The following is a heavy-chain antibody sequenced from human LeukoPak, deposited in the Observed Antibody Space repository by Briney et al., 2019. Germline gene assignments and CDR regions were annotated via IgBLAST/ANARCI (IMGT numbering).Heavy chain of an antibody. CDR1: GFAFNTYS. Sequence: PGGSLRLSCAASGFAFNTYSITWVRQAPGKGLEWVSSISSGSSDIYYAGSLKGRFAISRDNARNSLYLQMNTLSAEDTAVYYCARVRISGEHQFDPWGQGTLVTVSS. J-gene: IGHJ5*02. CDR3: ARVRISGEHQFDP. CDR2: ISSGSSDI. D-gene: IGHD2-21*01. V-gene: IGHV3-21*01.